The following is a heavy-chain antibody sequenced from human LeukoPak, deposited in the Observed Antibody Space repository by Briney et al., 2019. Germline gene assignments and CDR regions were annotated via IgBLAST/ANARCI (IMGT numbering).Heavy chain of an antibody. CDR2: ISSSGNTI. D-gene: IGHD6-13*01. CDR3: AREGIWQQLDGYYFDY. Sequence: GGSLRLSCAASGFTFSDYYMSWLRQAPGKGLEWVSYISSSGNTIYYADSVKGRFTISRDNAKNSLCLQMNSLRAEDTAVYYCAREGIWQQLDGYYFDYWGQGPLVTVSS. J-gene: IGHJ4*02. CDR1: GFTFSDYY. V-gene: IGHV3-11*04.